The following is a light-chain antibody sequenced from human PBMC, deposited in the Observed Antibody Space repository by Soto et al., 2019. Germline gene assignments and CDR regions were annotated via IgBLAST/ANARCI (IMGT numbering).Light chain of an antibody. V-gene: IGKV3-20*01. J-gene: IGKJ2*01. CDR1: QSVSSSY. Sequence: EIVLTQSPGTLSLSPGERATLSCRASQSVSSSYLAWYQQKPGQAPRLLIYGASSRATGIPDRFSGCGSGTDFTLTISRLEPEDFAVYYCQQYGSSPPWYTFGQGTKLEIK. CDR3: QQYGSSPPWYT. CDR2: GAS.